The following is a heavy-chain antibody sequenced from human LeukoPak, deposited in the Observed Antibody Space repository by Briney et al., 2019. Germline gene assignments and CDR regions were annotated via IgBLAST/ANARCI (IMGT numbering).Heavy chain of an antibody. CDR2: IYSSGTT. V-gene: IGHV4-4*07. Sequence: SDTLSLTCTVSGGSITIYYWSWIRQPAGKGLEWIGRIYSSGTTNYNPSLKSRVTISVDKSKNQLSLNLTSVTAADTAVYYCAREVPAAITVVDVWGTGTPVTVSS. CDR3: AREVPAAITVVDV. CDR1: GGSITIYY. J-gene: IGHJ6*04. D-gene: IGHD2-2*01.